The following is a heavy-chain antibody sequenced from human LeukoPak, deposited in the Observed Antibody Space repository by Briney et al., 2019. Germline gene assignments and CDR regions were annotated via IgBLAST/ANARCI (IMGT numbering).Heavy chain of an antibody. Sequence: VASVKVTCKASGYTFTSYYMHWVRQAPGQGLEWMGWINPNSGGTNYAQKFQGRVTMTRDTSISTAYMELSRLRSDDTAVYYCARVATTIAAAGDYWGQGTLVTVSS. CDR1: GYTFTSYY. CDR2: INPNSGGT. CDR3: ARVATTIAAAGDY. J-gene: IGHJ4*02. D-gene: IGHD6-13*01. V-gene: IGHV1-2*02.